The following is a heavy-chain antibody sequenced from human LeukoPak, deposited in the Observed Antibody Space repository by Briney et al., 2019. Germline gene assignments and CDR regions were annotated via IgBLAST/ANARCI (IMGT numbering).Heavy chain of an antibody. Sequence: ASVKVSCKVSGYTLTELSMHWVRQAPGKGLEWMGGFDPEDGETIYAQKFQGRVTMTEDTSTDTAYMELSSLRSEDMALYYCAKGSVGGQLDSSADYWGQGTLVTVSS. J-gene: IGHJ4*02. CDR3: AKGSVGGQLDSSADY. CDR1: GYTLTELS. CDR2: FDPEDGET. V-gene: IGHV1-24*01. D-gene: IGHD3-16*01.